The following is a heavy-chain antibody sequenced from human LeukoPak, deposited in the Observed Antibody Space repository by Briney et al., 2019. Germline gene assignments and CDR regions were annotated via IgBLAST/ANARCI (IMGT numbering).Heavy chain of an antibody. CDR3: ARGTLKAAATDFDY. D-gene: IGHD6-13*01. V-gene: IGHV3-20*04. Sequence: GGTLRRSCAASGFTFEGYGMSWVRQPPGKGLEGVSGINWNGGRTGYADSVKGRVTISRDNAKNSLYLQMNSLRAEDTALYYCARGTLKAAATDFDYWGQGTLVTVSS. J-gene: IGHJ4*02. CDR1: GFTFEGYG. CDR2: INWNGGRT.